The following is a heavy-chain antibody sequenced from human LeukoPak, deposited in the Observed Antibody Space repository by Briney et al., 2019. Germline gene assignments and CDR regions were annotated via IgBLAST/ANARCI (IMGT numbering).Heavy chain of an antibody. CDR2: LNPEDGKT. J-gene: IGHJ4*02. V-gene: IGHV1-24*01. D-gene: IGHD5-18*01. CDR3: ASRLLIHLWAKDF. CDR1: GHALPELS. Sequence: ASVKVSYKVSGHALPELSMHWVRQTPAKGREWMGGLNPEDGKTTYAQKFQGRVTMTEDTSTDTAYMELSSLRSEDTAVYFCASRLLIHLWAKDFWGQGTLVTVSS.